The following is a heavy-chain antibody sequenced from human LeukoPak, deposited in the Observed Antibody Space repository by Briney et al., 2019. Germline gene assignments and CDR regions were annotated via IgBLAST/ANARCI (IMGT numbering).Heavy chain of an antibody. CDR2: ISAYNGNT. CDR3: ARGYYDSSVAGVDY. V-gene: IGHV1-18*01. D-gene: IGHD3-22*01. Sequence: ASVKVSCKASGYTFTSYGISWVRQAPGQGLEWMGWISAYNGNTNSAQKLQGRVTMTTDTSTSTAYMELRSLRSDDTAVYYCARGYYDSSVAGVDYWGQGTLVTVSS. CDR1: GYTFTSYG. J-gene: IGHJ4*02.